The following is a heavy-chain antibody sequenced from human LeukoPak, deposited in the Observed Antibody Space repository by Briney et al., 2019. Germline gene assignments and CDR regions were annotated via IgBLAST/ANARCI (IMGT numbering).Heavy chain of an antibody. CDR1: GYTFTSYG. Sequence: GASVKVSCKASGYTFTSYGISWVRQAPGQGLEWMGWISAYNGNTNYAQKLQGRVTMTTDTSTSTAYMELRSLRSDDTAVYYCARDVEGARYSYGYPNWFDPWGQGTLVTVSS. V-gene: IGHV1-18*01. D-gene: IGHD5-18*01. CDR2: ISAYNGNT. CDR3: ARDVEGARYSYGYPNWFDP. J-gene: IGHJ5*02.